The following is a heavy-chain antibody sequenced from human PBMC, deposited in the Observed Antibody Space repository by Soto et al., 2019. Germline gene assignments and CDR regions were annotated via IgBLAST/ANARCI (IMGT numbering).Heavy chain of an antibody. J-gene: IGHJ6*02. D-gene: IGHD2-21*01. V-gene: IGHV4-30-2*01. CDR3: ARGFPYYYYYGMDV. CDR1: GGSISSGGYS. CDR2: IYHSGST. Sequence: PSETLSLTCAVSGGSISSGGYSWSWIRQPPGKGLEWIGYIYHSGSTYYNPSLKSRVTISVDRSKNQFSLKLSSVTAADTAVYYCARGFPYYYYYGMDVWGQGTTVTSP.